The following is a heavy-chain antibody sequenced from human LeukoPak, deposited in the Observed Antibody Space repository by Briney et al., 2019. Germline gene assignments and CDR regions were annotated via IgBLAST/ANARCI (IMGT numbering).Heavy chain of an antibody. D-gene: IGHD1-7*01. CDR1: GGSFSGYY. Sequence: SETLSLTCAVYGGSFSGYYWSWIRQPPGKGLEWIGEINHSGSTNYNPSLKSRVTISVDTSKNQFSLKLSSVTAADTAVYYCASSTTGTKHLLSYLRLNYWGQGTLVTVSS. CDR3: ASSTTGTKHLLSYLRLNY. J-gene: IGHJ4*02. CDR2: INHSGST. V-gene: IGHV4-34*01.